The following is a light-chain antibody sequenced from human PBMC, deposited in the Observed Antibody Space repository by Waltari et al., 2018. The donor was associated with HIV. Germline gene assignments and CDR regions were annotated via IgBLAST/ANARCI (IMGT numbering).Light chain of an antibody. CDR1: SASISTSHY. J-gene: IGLJ3*02. CDR2: STN. Sequence: QTVMTQETSFSVSPGGTVTLTCGLNSASISTSHYPSWYQQTPGQAPRTLVYSTNIRSSGVHDRFSGSILGNKAALIITGAQADDECDYYCVVFVGNGIWAFGGGTKVTVL. V-gene: IGLV8-61*01. CDR3: VVFVGNGIWA.